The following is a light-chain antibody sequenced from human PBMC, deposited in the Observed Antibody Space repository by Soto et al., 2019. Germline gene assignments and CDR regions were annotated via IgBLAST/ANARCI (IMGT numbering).Light chain of an antibody. Sequence: EIVLTQSPGTLSLSPGERATLSCRTSQSVSSDFLAWYQQKPGQAPRLLIYAASNRTTGIPDRFSGSRSGTDFILTIRRLEPEDFAVYYCQQYRTPTRMYTFGLGTKLEIK. V-gene: IGKV3-20*01. J-gene: IGKJ2*01. CDR2: AAS. CDR1: QSVSSDF. CDR3: QQYRTPTRMYT.